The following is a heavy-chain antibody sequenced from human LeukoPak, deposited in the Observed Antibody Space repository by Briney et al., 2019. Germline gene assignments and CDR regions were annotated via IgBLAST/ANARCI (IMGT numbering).Heavy chain of an antibody. CDR2: ISSSGSTI. CDR1: GFTFSSYE. D-gene: IGHD4-17*01. V-gene: IGHV3-48*03. CDR3: AREYGDYVHYSDY. Sequence: GGSLRLSCAASGFTFSSYEMNWVRQAPGKGLEWVSYISSSGSTIYYADSVKGRFTISRDNAKNSLYLQMNSLRAEDTAVYYCAREYGDYVHYSDYWGQGTLVTVSS. J-gene: IGHJ4*02.